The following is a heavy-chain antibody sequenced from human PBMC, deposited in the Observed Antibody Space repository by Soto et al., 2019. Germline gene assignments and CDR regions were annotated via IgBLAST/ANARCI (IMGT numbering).Heavy chain of an antibody. Sequence: ASVKVSCKASGYTFTSYGISWVRQVPGQGLEWMGWISAYNGNTNYAQKLQGRVTMTTDTSTSTAYMELRGLRSDDTAVYYCARVSGGGDGYNSHIYYYYGMDVWGQGTT. D-gene: IGHD5-12*01. CDR3: ARVSGGGDGYNSHIYYYYGMDV. CDR2: ISAYNGNT. J-gene: IGHJ6*02. V-gene: IGHV1-18*04. CDR1: GYTFTSYG.